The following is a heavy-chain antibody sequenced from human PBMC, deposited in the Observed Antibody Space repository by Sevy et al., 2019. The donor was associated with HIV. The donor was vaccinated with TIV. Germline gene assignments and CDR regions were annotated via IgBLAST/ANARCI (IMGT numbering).Heavy chain of an antibody. CDR3: ATCSAGDSYYYGMDV. CDR2: VYSGGRT. D-gene: IGHD3-10*01. CDR1: GFSVSTNY. J-gene: IGHJ6*02. V-gene: IGHV3-53*01. Sequence: GGSLRLSCAASGFSVSTNYMSWVRQAPGKGLEWVSVVYSGGRTEYADAVKGRLTIIRDISKNAMFLELSSLTAEDTAVYYCATCSAGDSYYYGMDVWGQGTTVTVSS.